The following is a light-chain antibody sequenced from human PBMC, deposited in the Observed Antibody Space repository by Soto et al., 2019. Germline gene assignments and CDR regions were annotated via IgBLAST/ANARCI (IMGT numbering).Light chain of an antibody. Sequence: QSALTQPRSVSGSPGQSVTISCTGTSSDVGGYNYVSWYQQHPGKAPKLMIYDVGKRPSGVPDRFSGSKSGNTASLTISGLQAEDEADYYCCSYAGTYIFSDVFGTGTKVTVL. V-gene: IGLV2-11*01. CDR3: CSYAGTYIFSDV. CDR1: SSDVGGYNY. J-gene: IGLJ1*01. CDR2: DVG.